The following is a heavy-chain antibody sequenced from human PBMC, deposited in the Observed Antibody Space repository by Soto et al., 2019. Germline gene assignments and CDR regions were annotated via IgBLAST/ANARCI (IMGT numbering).Heavy chain of an antibody. J-gene: IGHJ4*02. CDR1: GFIFSSYA. D-gene: IGHD3-10*01. CDR2: ISGGGGST. CDR3: VKGGWLGQSSSDVFDY. V-gene: IGHV3-23*01. Sequence: GGSLRLSCAASGFIFSSYAMTWVRQPPGKGLEWVSGISGGGGSTHHADSVKDRFSISRDNSKNTLYLQMSSLRAEDTAFYYCVKGGWLGQSSSDVFDYWGQGTVVTVPS.